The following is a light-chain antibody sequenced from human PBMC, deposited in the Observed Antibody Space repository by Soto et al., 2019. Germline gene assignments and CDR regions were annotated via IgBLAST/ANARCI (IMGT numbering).Light chain of an antibody. V-gene: IGKV1-39*01. Sequence: DIQMTQSPSSLSASVGDRVTITCRASQIISIYLNWYQQKPGKAPKLMIYAASSLHSGVPSRFSGRGSGSDFALTISRLQPEDIANYYCQQSYSTAYTFGQETKLEIK. CDR3: QQSYSTAYT. CDR1: QIISIY. J-gene: IGKJ2*01. CDR2: AAS.